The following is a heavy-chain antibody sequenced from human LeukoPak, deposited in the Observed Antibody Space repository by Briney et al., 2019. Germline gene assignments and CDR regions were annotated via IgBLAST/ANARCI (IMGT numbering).Heavy chain of an antibody. CDR1: GYTFTSYY. J-gene: IGHJ5*02. D-gene: IGHD3-10*01. CDR3: ARGGSGSYFSWLDP. Sequence: GASVKVSCKASGYTFTSYYMHWVRQAPGQGLEWMGIINPSGGSTSYAQKFQGRVTMTRDTSISTAYMGLSRLRSDDTAVYYCARGGSGSYFSWLDPWGQGTLVTVSS. V-gene: IGHV1-46*01. CDR2: INPSGGST.